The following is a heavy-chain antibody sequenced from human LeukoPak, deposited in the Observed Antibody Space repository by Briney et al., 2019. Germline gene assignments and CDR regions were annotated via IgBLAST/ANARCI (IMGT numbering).Heavy chain of an antibody. CDR2: INPNSSTT. Sequence: GASVKVSCKASGYTFTSYNINWVRQATGQGLEWMGWINPNSSTTCYAQKFQGRVTMTRNTSISTAYMELNSLRSEDTAVYYCARGLMVRGVHPREYYFDYWGQGTLVTVSS. V-gene: IGHV1-8*01. CDR3: ARGLMVRGVHPREYYFDY. CDR1: GYTFTSYN. D-gene: IGHD3-10*01. J-gene: IGHJ4*02.